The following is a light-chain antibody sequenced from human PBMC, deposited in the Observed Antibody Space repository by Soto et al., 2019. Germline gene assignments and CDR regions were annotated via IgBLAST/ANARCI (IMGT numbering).Light chain of an antibody. J-gene: IGKJ1*01. Sequence: DIQMTQSPSSLSASVGDRVTITCRASQGIYNYLAWYQQKPGKVPKLLIYAASTLQSGVPSRFSGGGSGTDFTLTITSLQPEDVATYYCQKDNSAPRTFGQGTKVEI. CDR3: QKDNSAPRT. V-gene: IGKV1-27*01. CDR1: QGIYNY. CDR2: AAS.